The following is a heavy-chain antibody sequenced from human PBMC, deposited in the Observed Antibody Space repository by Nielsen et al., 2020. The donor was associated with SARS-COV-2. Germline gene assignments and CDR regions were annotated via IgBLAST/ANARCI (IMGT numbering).Heavy chain of an antibody. CDR3: AHSFGGLPPYYYYGMDV. Sequence: SGPTLVKPTQTLTLTCTFSGFSLSTSGVGVGWIRQPPGKALEWLALIYWDDDKRYSPSLKSRLTITKDTSKNQVVLTMTNMDPVDTATYYCAHSFGGLPPYYYYGMDVWGQGTTVTVSS. V-gene: IGHV2-5*02. J-gene: IGHJ6*02. CDR2: IYWDDDK. D-gene: IGHD4-23*01. CDR1: GFSLSTSGVG.